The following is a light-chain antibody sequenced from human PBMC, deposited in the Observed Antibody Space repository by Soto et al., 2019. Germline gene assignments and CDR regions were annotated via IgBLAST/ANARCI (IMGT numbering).Light chain of an antibody. CDR3: CSYAGHPRA. J-gene: IGLJ1*01. Sequence: QSVLTQPASVSGSPGQSITISCTGTSSDVGSYNLVSWYQQHPGKAPKLMIYEVSKRPSGVSNRFSGSKSGNTASLTISGLQAEDEADYYCCSYAGHPRAFGTGTKVTVL. CDR2: EVS. CDR1: SSDVGSYNL. V-gene: IGLV2-23*02.